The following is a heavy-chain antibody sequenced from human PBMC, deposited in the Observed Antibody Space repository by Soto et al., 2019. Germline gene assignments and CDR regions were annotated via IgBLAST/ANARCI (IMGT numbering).Heavy chain of an antibody. CDR2: IIPNNGKA. D-gene: IGHD2-2*01. Sequence: SVKVSCKASGYTFTSYGISWVRQAPGQGLEWMGGIIPNNGKANYAQKLQGRVTITADESTSTAYMELSSLRSEDTAVYYCARGLYQRVRGAYYYYGMDVWGQGTTVTVS. CDR1: GYTFTSYG. V-gene: IGHV1-69*13. CDR3: ARGLYQRVRGAYYYYGMDV. J-gene: IGHJ6*02.